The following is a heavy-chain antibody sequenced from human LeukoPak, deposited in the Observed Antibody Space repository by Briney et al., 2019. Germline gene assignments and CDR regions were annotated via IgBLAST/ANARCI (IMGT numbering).Heavy chain of an antibody. CDR1: GYTFTVYY. J-gene: IGHJ4*02. V-gene: IGHV1-2*02. CDR3: ARGILWAAGTDY. CDR2: INPNSGGT. Sequence: ASVNVSCKASGYTFTVYYMHWVRQAPGQGLEWMGWINPNSGGTNYAEKFQGRVTMTRDTSISTAYMELSRLRSDDTAVYYCARGILWAAGTDYWGQGTLVTVSS. D-gene: IGHD6-13*01.